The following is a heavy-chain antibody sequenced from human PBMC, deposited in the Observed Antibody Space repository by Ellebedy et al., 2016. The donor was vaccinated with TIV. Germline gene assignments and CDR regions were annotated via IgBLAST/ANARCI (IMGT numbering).Heavy chain of an antibody. CDR2: IFYTGKT. D-gene: IGHD2-21*01. CDR3: AKDTIAVAVGDS. V-gene: IGHV4-39*07. Sequence: SQTLSLTCAVSGGSINNTNSYWGWVRQPPGKGLEWIGAIFYTGKTYYNPSLKGRVTISVARSKNQFSLNLNSVTAADTAVYFCAKDTIAVAVGDSWGQGTLVTVSS. J-gene: IGHJ4*02. CDR1: GGSINNTNSY.